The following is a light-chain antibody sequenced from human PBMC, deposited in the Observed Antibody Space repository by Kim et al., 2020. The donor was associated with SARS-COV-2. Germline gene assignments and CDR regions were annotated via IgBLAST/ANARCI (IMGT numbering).Light chain of an antibody. CDR3: QQYNGYSRT. J-gene: IGKJ1*01. CDR1: QSISAW. Sequence: DIQMTQSPSTLSASVGDRVTITCRASQSISAWLAWYQQKPGKAPKLLIQKASKLEWGVPSRFSGSGSGTEFTLTISSLQPDDFATYYCQQYNGYSRTFGQGTKVDIK. CDR2: KAS. V-gene: IGKV1-5*03.